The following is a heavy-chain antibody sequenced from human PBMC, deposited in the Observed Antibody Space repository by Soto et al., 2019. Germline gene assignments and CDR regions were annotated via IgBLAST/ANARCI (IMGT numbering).Heavy chain of an antibody. CDR2: INPNSGGT. CDR1: GYTFTGYY. CDR3: ARESSSSWFLGKDY. D-gene: IGHD6-13*01. V-gene: IGHV1-2*04. J-gene: IGHJ4*02. Sequence: QVKLVQSGAEVKKPGASVKVSCKASGYTFTGYYMHWVRQAPGQGLEWMGWINPNSGGTNYAQKFQGWVTMTRDTSISTAYMELSRLRSDDTAVYYCARESSSSWFLGKDYWGQGTLVTVSS.